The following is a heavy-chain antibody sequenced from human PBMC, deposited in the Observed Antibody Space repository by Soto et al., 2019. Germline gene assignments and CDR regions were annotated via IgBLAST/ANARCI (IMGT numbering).Heavy chain of an antibody. Sequence: RRLSCAASGFTFSGSAMHWVRQASGKGLEWVGRIRSKANSYATAYAASVKGRFTISRDDSKNTAYLQMNSLKTEDTAVYYCTAMVREPIDYWGQGTLVTVSS. CDR2: IRSKANSYAT. CDR3: TAMVREPIDY. J-gene: IGHJ4*02. CDR1: GFTFSGSA. V-gene: IGHV3-73*01. D-gene: IGHD3-10*01.